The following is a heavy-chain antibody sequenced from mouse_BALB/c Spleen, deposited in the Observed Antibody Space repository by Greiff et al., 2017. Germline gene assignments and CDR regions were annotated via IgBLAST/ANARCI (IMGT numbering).Heavy chain of an antibody. Sequence: QVQLQQSGAELARPGASVKMSCKASGYTFTSYTMHWVKQRPGQGLEWIGYINPSSGYTNYNQKFKDKATLTADKSSSTAYMQLSSLTSEDSAVYYCASYYDYYWYFDVWGAGTTVTVSS. V-gene: IGHV1-4*01. D-gene: IGHD2-4*01. CDR1: GYTFTSYT. CDR3: ASYYDYYWYFDV. CDR2: INPSSGYT. J-gene: IGHJ1*01.